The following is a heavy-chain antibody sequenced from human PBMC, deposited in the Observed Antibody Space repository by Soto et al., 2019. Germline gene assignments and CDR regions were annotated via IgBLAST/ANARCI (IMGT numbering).Heavy chain of an antibody. D-gene: IGHD6-19*01. V-gene: IGHV1-3*01. Sequence: ASVKVSCKASGYTFTSYAMHWVRQAPGQRPEWMGWINAGNGNTKYSQKFQGRVTITRDTSASTAYMELSSLRSEDTAVYYCNSYSSGATDAFDIWGQGTMVTVSS. J-gene: IGHJ3*02. CDR1: GYTFTSYA. CDR3: NSYSSGATDAFDI. CDR2: INAGNGNT.